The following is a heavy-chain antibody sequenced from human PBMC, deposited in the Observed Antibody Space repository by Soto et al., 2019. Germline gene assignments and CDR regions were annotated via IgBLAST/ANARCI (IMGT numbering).Heavy chain of an antibody. CDR1: GYTFTSYD. D-gene: IGHD6-19*01. CDR2: MNPNSGNT. Sequence: ASVQVPCRASGYTFTSYDINWVRQATGQGLEWMGWMNPNSGNTGYAQKFQGRVTMTRNTSISTAYMELSSLRSEDTAVYYCARPSGDYSSGWYMAYWGQGTLVTVSS. J-gene: IGHJ4*02. V-gene: IGHV1-8*01. CDR3: ARPSGDYSSGWYMAY.